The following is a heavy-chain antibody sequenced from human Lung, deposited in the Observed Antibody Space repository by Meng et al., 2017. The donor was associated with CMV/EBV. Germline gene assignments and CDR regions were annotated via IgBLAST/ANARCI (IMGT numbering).Heavy chain of an antibody. V-gene: IGHV1-69*05. Sequence: SVKVSCKASGGTFGSYAISWVRQAPGQGLEWMGGIIPIFGTANYAQKFQGRVTITTDESTSTAYMELSSLRSEDTAVYYCARENSSGWYDYYGMDVWGQGTTVTVSS. J-gene: IGHJ6*02. CDR2: IIPIFGTA. CDR3: ARENSSGWYDYYGMDV. CDR1: GGTFGSYA. D-gene: IGHD6-19*01.